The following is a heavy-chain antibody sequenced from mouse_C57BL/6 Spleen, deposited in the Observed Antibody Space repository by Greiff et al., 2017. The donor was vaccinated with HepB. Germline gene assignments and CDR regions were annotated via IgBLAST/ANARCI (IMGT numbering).Heavy chain of an antibody. CDR1: GYTFTDYY. Sequence: VQLQQSGPELVKPGASVKISCKASGYTFTDYYMNWVKQSHGKSLEWIGDINPNNGGTSYNQKFKGKATLTVDKSSSTAYMELRSLTSEDSAVYYCARRGDYYGSTLAWFAYWGQGTLVTVSA. CDR2: INPNNGGT. V-gene: IGHV1-26*01. D-gene: IGHD1-1*01. J-gene: IGHJ3*01. CDR3: ARRGDYYGSTLAWFAY.